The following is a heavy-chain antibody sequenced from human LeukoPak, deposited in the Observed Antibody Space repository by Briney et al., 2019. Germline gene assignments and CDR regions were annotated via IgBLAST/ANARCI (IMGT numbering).Heavy chain of an antibody. J-gene: IGHJ3*01. CDR2: TFYRSNWFY. CDR1: GDSVSSNSDA. D-gene: IGHD1-1*01. CDR3: ARDGPLDNDVYDV. Sequence: SQTLSLTCAISGDSVSSNSDAWNWLRQSPSGGLEWLVRTFYRSNWFYDYAVSVKIRITINPDTSKNQFSLQLNSVTPDDTAVYYCARDGPLDNDVYDVWGQGTMVTVSS. V-gene: IGHV6-1*01.